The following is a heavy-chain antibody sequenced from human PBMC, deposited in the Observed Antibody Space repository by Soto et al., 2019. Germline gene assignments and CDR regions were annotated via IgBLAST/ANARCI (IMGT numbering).Heavy chain of an antibody. Sequence: PSETLSLTCAVSGGSISSGGYSWSWIRQPPGKGLEWIGYMYHSGSTYYNPSLKSRVTISIDRSKNQFSLKLSSVTAADTAVYYCARVPDHWGQGMLVTVSS. CDR1: GGSISSGGYS. V-gene: IGHV4-30-2*01. J-gene: IGHJ4*01. D-gene: IGHD2-2*01. CDR3: ARVPDH. CDR2: MYHSGST.